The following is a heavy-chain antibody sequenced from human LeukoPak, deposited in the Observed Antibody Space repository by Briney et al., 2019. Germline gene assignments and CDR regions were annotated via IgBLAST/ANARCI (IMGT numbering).Heavy chain of an antibody. CDR3: AREVTVTTESGWFDP. CDR2: INPNSGGT. Sequence: GASVKVSCKASGYTFTGYYMHWVRQAPEQGLEWMGWINPNSGGTNYAQKFQGRVTMTRDTSISTAYMELSRLRSDDTAVYYCAREVTVTTESGWFDPWGQGTLVTVSS. D-gene: IGHD4-11*01. V-gene: IGHV1-2*02. J-gene: IGHJ5*02. CDR1: GYTFTGYY.